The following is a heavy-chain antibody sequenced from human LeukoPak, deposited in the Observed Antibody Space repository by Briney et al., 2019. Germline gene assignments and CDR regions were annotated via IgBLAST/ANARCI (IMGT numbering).Heavy chain of an antibody. V-gene: IGHV4-34*01. Sequence: SETLSLTCAVYGGSFSGYYWSWIRQPPGKGLEWIGEINHSGSTNYNPSLKSRVTISVDTSKNQFSLKLSSVTAADTAVYYCARVFVGQLPRGNYYYMDVWGKGTTVTVSS. CDR2: INHSGST. D-gene: IGHD6-6*01. J-gene: IGHJ6*03. CDR3: ARVFVGQLPRGNYYYMDV. CDR1: GGSFSGYY.